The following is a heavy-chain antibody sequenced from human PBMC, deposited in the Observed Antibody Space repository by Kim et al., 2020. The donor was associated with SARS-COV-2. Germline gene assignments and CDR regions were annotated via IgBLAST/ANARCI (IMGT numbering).Heavy chain of an antibody. Sequence: GGSLRLSCAASGFTFSSYGMHWVRQAPGEGLEWVAVIWYDGSNKYYADSVKGRFTISRDNSKNTLYLQMNSLRAEDTAVYYCARDADSMDDAFDIWGQGTMVTVSS. CDR3: ARDADSMDDAFDI. J-gene: IGHJ3*02. CDR2: IWYDGSNK. D-gene: IGHD3-10*01. CDR1: GFTFSSYG. V-gene: IGHV3-33*08.